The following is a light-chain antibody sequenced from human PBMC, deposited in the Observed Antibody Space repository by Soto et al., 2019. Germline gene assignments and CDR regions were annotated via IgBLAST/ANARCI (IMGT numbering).Light chain of an antibody. CDR2: LGS. J-gene: IGKJ5*01. CDR3: MQALQTPDT. Sequence: DIVMTQSPLSLPVTPGEPASISCRSSQSLLHSNGYNYLDWYLQKPGQSPQLLIYLGSNRASGVPDRFSGSGSGTYFTLKISRVEAEDVGVYYCMQALQTPDTFGQGTRLEIK. V-gene: IGKV2-28*01. CDR1: QSLLHSNGYNY.